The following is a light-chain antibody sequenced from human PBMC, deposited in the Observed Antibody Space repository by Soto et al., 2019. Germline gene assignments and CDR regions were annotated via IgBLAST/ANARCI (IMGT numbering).Light chain of an antibody. CDR2: KAT. CDR3: QQYNDFQYT. J-gene: IGKJ2*01. V-gene: IGKV1-5*03. CDR1: QSIGSW. Sequence: DIQMTQSPSTLSAAVGDGVTITCRASQSIGSWLAWYQQKPGKTPKLLIPKATNLQSGVPSRFSGSGSGTDFSLTISGLQPVDSATYYCQQYNDFQYTFGQGTKLEI.